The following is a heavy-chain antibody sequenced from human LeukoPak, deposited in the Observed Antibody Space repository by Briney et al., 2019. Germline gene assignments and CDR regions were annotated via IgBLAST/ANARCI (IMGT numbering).Heavy chain of an antibody. Sequence: ASVTVSCKVSGYTLTELPMHWVRQAPGKGLEWMGGFDPEDGETIYAQKFQGRVTMTEDTSTDTAYMELSSLRSEDTAVYYCATASSSWYYFDYWGQGTLVTVSS. CDR1: GYTLTELP. J-gene: IGHJ4*02. D-gene: IGHD6-13*01. V-gene: IGHV1-24*01. CDR2: FDPEDGET. CDR3: ATASSSWYYFDY.